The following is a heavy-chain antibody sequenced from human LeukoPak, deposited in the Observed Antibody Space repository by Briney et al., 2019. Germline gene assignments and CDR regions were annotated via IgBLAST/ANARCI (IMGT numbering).Heavy chain of an antibody. J-gene: IGHJ4*02. CDR2: IYYIGSP. CDR1: GGSITSGGYF. Sequence: SETLSLTCTVSGGSITSGGYFWGWIRQPPGKGLEWIGSIYYIGSPYYNPSLKSRVTISLDTSKNQLSLKLSSVTAADTAVYYCVRAHGSATEPGTRLFDFWGQGTLVTVSS. CDR3: VRAHGSATEPGTRLFDF. D-gene: IGHD1/OR15-1a*01. V-gene: IGHV4-39*02.